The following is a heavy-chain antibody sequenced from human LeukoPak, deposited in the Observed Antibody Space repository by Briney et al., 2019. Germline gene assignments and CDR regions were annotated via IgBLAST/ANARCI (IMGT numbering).Heavy chain of an antibody. CDR1: GFTFSSYA. J-gene: IGHJ4*02. D-gene: IGHD6-6*01. CDR3: ARGPIAALYYFDY. Sequence: GGSLRLSCATTGFTFSSYAMSWVRQAPGKGLEWVSSISGSGGNTYYADSVKGRFTISRDYSKNTLYLQMNSLRAEDTAVYYCARGPIAALYYFDYWGQGTLVTVSS. CDR2: ISGSGGNT. V-gene: IGHV3-23*01.